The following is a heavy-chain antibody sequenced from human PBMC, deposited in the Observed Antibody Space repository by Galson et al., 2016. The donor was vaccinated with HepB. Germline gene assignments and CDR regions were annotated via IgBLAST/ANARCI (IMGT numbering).Heavy chain of an antibody. CDR1: GFTFSPAW. V-gene: IGHV3-74*01. CDR2: INSDGTGT. Sequence: SLRLSCAAPGFTFSPAWMHWVRQAPGKGLVWISRINSDGTGTIYADSVKGRFTISRDNAKNTVYLQMNSLGGEDTAVYYCARDGAHWDLDLWGRGTLVTVSS. CDR3: ARDGAHWDLDL. J-gene: IGHJ2*01.